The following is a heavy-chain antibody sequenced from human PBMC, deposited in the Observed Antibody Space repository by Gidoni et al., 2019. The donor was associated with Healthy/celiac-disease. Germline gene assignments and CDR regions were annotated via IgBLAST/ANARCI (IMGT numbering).Heavy chain of an antibody. CDR1: GYPFTSSY. D-gene: IGHD6-6*01. V-gene: IGHV1-46*01. CDR3: ARAPSSSGTIYYYYGMDV. Sequence: QVQLVQSGAEVKKPGASVKVSCKASGYPFTSSYMHWVRQAPGQGLEWMGIINPSGGSTSYAQKFQGRVTMTRDTSTSTVYMELSSLRSEDTAVYYCARAPSSSGTIYYYYGMDVWGQGTTVTVSS. J-gene: IGHJ6*02. CDR2: INPSGGST.